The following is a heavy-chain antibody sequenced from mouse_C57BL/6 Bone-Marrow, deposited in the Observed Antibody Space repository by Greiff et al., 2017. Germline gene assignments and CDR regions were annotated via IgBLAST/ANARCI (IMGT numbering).Heavy chain of an antibody. V-gene: IGHV3-6*01. Sequence: EVKLQESGPGLVKPSQSLSLTCSVTGYSITSGYYWNWIRQFPGNKLEWLGYISYDGSNNYNSSLKNRISTTRETSKNQVFLKLNSVTTEDPATDYWARGGWLFAYWGQGNLVIVSA. D-gene: IGHD2-3*01. CDR1: GYSITSGYY. J-gene: IGHJ3*01. CDR2: ISYDGSN. CDR3: ARGGWLFAY.